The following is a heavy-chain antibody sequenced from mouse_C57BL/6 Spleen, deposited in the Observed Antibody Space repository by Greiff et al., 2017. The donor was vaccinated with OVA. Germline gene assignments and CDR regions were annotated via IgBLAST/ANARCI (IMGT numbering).Heavy chain of an antibody. D-gene: IGHD1-1*01. CDR2: ISSGGSYT. CDR3: ARHCLYYGSSYGNWFAY. J-gene: IGHJ3*01. V-gene: IGHV5-6*01. Sequence: EVKLQESGGDLVKPGGSLKLSCAASGFTFSSYGMSWVRQTPDKRLEWVATISSGGSYTYYPDSVKGRFTISRDNAKNTLYLQMSSLKSEDTAMYYCARHCLYYGSSYGNWFAYWGQGTLVTVSA. CDR1: GFTFSSYG.